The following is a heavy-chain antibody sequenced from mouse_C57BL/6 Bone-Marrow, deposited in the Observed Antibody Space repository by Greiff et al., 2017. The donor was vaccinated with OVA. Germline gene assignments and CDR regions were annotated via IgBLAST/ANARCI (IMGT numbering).Heavy chain of an antibody. Sequence: QVQLQQPGAELVKPGASVKMSCKASGYTFTSYWITWVKQRPGQGLAWIGDIYPGSGSTNYNEKFKSKATLTVDTSSSTAYMQLSSLTSEDSAVYYCAREERQLRLPFAYWGQGTLVTVSA. J-gene: IGHJ3*01. CDR2: IYPGSGST. V-gene: IGHV1-55*01. CDR1: GYTFTSYW. D-gene: IGHD3-2*02. CDR3: AREERQLRLPFAY.